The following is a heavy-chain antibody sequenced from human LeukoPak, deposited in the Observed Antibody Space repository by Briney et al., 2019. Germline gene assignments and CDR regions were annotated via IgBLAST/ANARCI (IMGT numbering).Heavy chain of an antibody. CDR1: GGSFSGYY. CDR3: ARGGINSGWSGYFDY. V-gene: IGHV4-34*01. CDR2: INHSGST. J-gene: IGHJ4*02. Sequence: PSETLSLTCAVYGGSFSGYYWSWIRQPPGKGLEWIGEINHSGSTNYNPSLKSRVTISVDTSKNQFSLKLSSVTAADTAGYYCARGGINSGWSGYFDYWGQGTLVTVSS. D-gene: IGHD6-19*01.